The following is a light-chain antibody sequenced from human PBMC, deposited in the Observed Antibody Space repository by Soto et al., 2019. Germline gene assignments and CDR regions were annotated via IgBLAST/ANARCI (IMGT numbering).Light chain of an antibody. CDR3: QQRSNWPPYT. Sequence: EIVLTQSPATLSLSPGERATLSCRASQSVSSYLAWYQQKPGQAPRLLIYDASNRATGIPARFSGSGSGTDFTLTIISLEPEDFAVYDCQQRSNWPPYTFGQGTKLEIK. CDR2: DAS. CDR1: QSVSSY. V-gene: IGKV3-11*01. J-gene: IGKJ2*01.